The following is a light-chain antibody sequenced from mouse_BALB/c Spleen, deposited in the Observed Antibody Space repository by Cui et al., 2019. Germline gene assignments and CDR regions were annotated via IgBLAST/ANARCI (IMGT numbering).Light chain of an antibody. Sequence: DIKMIQSPSSMYATLGERVTITCKASQDTNSKLSWFQQKPGKSPKPLVFRANRLVDGVPLTFSGSGFGQDYSLTISSLGYEGMGIYYCLQYYLFPWTFGGGTKLEIK. J-gene: IGKJ1*01. V-gene: IGKV14-111*01. CDR1: QDTNSK. CDR3: LQYYLFPWT. CDR2: RAN.